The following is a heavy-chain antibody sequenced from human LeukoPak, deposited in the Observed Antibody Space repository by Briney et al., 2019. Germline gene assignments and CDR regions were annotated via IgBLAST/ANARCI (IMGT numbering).Heavy chain of an antibody. V-gene: IGHV1-8*02. D-gene: IGHD5-12*01. J-gene: IGHJ4*02. CDR2: MDPNSGNT. Sequence: ASVKVSCKASGYTFSNYGISWVRQAPGQGLEWLGWMDPNSGNTGYAQKFQGRFTMTWDTSITTAYMELSSLRSEDTAVYYCAREYRHQPDWGQGTLVTVSS. CDR3: AREYRHQPD. CDR1: GYTFSNYG.